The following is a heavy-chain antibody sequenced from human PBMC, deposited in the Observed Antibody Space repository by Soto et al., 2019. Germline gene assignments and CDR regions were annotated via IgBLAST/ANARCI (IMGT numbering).Heavy chain of an antibody. Sequence: QVQLVQSGAEVKKPGSSVKVSCKASGGTFSSYAISWVRQAPGQGLEWMGGIIPIFGTANYAQKFQGRVTITGDESTSTAYMELSGLRSEDTAVYYCARGELGIGYYYYCGMDVWGQGTTVTVSS. CDR2: IIPIFGTA. V-gene: IGHV1-69*01. D-gene: IGHD7-27*01. J-gene: IGHJ6*02. CDR3: ARGELGIGYYYYCGMDV. CDR1: GGTFSSYA.